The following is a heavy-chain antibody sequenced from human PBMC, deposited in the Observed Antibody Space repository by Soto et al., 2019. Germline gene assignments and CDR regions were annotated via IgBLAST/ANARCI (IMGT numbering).Heavy chain of an antibody. CDR2: ISGSGSST. Sequence: GSLRLSCAASGFTFSSYAMSWVRQAPGKGLEWVSAISGSGSSTYYADSVKGRSTISRDNSKNTLYLQMNSLRAEDTAVYYGAKSAYYYDSSGYSPHFDYWGQGTLVTVSS. D-gene: IGHD3-22*01. V-gene: IGHV3-23*01. CDR1: GFTFSSYA. CDR3: AKSAYYYDSSGYSPHFDY. J-gene: IGHJ4*02.